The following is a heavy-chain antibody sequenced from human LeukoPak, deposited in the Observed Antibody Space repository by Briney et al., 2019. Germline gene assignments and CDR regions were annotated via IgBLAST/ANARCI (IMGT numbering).Heavy chain of an antibody. CDR3: AKGFPWGSYRVTQIDY. Sequence: PGGSLRLSCAASGFTFDDYAMHWVRQAPGKGLEWVSGISWNSGSIGYADSVKGRFTISRDNAKNSLYLQMNSLRAEDTALYYCAKGFPWGSYRVTQIDYWGQGTLVTVSS. V-gene: IGHV3-9*01. CDR1: GFTFDDYA. D-gene: IGHD3-16*02. CDR2: ISWNSGSI. J-gene: IGHJ4*02.